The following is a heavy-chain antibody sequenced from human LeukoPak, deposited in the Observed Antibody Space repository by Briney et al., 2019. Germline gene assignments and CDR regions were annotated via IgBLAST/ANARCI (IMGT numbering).Heavy chain of an antibody. J-gene: IGHJ4*02. CDR2: INPNTDDT. CDR3: AREDQTSRFDY. V-gene: IGHV1-2*02. Sequence: GASVKISRKASGYTFTDYYMHWVRQAPGQGLEWMGWINPNTDDTNYAQKFQGRVTLARDTSISTAYMELSRLRSDDTAVYYCAREDQTSRFDYWGQGTLVTVSS. CDR1: GYTFTDYY.